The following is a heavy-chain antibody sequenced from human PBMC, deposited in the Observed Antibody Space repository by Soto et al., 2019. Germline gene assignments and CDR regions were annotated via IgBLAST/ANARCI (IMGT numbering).Heavy chain of an antibody. Sequence: QVQLQQWGAGLLKPSETLSLTCAVYGGSFSGYYWSWIRQPPGKGLEWIGEINHSGSTNYNPSLTSRVTIPVDTSKNQFSLKLSSVTAADTAVYYCARDMDFEVAATREHDAFDIWGQGTMVTVSS. V-gene: IGHV4-34*01. J-gene: IGHJ3*02. CDR3: ARDMDFEVAATREHDAFDI. D-gene: IGHD2-15*01. CDR1: GGSFSGYY. CDR2: INHSGST.